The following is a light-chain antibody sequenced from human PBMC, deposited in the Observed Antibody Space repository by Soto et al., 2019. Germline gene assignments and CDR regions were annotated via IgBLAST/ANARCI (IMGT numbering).Light chain of an antibody. J-gene: IGKJ1*01. V-gene: IGKV1-13*02. Sequence: AIQLTQSPSSLSASVGDRVTITCRASQGIRSALGWYQQKPGKVPKLLIYDASSLESGVPSRFSGSGSGTEFTLTISSLQPDDFATYYCQQYNSYSRTFGQGTKVDIK. CDR3: QQYNSYSRT. CDR2: DAS. CDR1: QGIRSA.